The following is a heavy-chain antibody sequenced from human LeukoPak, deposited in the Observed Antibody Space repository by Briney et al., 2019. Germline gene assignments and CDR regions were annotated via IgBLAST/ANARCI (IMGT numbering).Heavy chain of an antibody. CDR2: ISDSGGST. J-gene: IGHJ4*02. V-gene: IGHV3-23*01. D-gene: IGHD4-23*01. CDR1: GFTFSSYA. Sequence: GGSLRLTCAASGFTFSSYAMSWVRQAPGKGLEWFSAISDSGGSTYYADSVKGRFTISRDNTKNTLYLQMNSLRAEDMAVYYCAKEGMTMVVTGWYYFDYWGQGTLVTVSS. CDR3: AKEGMTMVVTGWYYFDY.